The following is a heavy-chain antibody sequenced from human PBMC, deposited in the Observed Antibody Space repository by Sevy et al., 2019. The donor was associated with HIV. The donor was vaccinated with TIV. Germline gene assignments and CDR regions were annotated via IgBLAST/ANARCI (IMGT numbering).Heavy chain of an antibody. J-gene: IGHJ5*02. D-gene: IGHD3-10*01. CDR1: GGSISSSSYY. CDR2: IYYSGST. CDR3: AHNENFGELGNWFDP. Sequence: SETLSLTCTVSGGSISSSSYYWGWIRQPPGKGLEWIGSIYYSGSTYYNPSLKSRVTISVDTSKNQFSLKLSSVTAADTAVYYCAHNENFGELGNWFDPWGQGTLVTVSS. V-gene: IGHV4-39*07.